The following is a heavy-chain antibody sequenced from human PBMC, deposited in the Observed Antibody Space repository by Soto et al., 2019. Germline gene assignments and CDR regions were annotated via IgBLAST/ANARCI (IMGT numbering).Heavy chain of an antibody. Sequence: GESLKISCKGSGYSFTKYWIGWVRQMPGKGLEWMAIIYPDESDTRYSPSFQGQVTISADRSISTAYLQWSSLRASDTAVYYCAIQDTAMAYFNYWGQGTPVTVSS. V-gene: IGHV5-51*01. CDR1: GYSFTKYW. CDR2: IYPDESDT. D-gene: IGHD5-18*01. J-gene: IGHJ4*02. CDR3: AIQDTAMAYFNY.